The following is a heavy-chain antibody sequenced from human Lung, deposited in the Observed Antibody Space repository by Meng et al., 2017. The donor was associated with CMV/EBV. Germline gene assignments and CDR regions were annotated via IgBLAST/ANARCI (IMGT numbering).Heavy chain of an antibody. Sequence: SXTASGFYFSDYGMHWVRQAPGKGLEWVTFIHYDESDKYYTDSVKGRFTISRDNSKKTLYLQMNSLRAEDTAVYYCARSYNGKYYPPYYYYYYGMDVWXQGTTVTVSS. V-gene: IGHV3-30*02. CDR3: ARSYNGKYYPPYYYYYYGMDV. CDR1: GFYFSDYG. J-gene: IGHJ6*02. D-gene: IGHD1-26*01. CDR2: IHYDESDK.